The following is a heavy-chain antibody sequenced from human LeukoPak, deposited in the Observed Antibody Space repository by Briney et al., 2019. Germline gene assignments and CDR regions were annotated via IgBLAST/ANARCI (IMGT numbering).Heavy chain of an antibody. V-gene: IGHV3-30*18. J-gene: IGHJ4*02. CDR2: ISYDGSNK. D-gene: IGHD4-17*01. Sequence: PGRSLRLSCAASGFTFSSYGMHWVRQAPGKGQEWVAVISYDGSNKYYADSVKGRFTISRDNSKNTLYLQMNSLRAEDTAVYYCAKDDGDYVELPVDYFDYWGQGTLVTVSS. CDR3: AKDDGDYVELPVDYFDY. CDR1: GFTFSSYG.